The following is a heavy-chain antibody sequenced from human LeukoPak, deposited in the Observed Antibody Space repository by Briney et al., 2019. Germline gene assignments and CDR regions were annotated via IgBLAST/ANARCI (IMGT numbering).Heavy chain of an antibody. J-gene: IGHJ6*03. CDR2: INHSGST. D-gene: IGHD6-19*01. CDR3: AKNLRRSSGWYVTNYYYYMDV. Sequence: SSETLSLTCAVYGGSFSGYYWSWIRQPPGKGLEWIGEINHSGSTNYNPSLKSRVTISVDTSKNQFSLKLSSVTAADTAVYYCAKNLRRSSGWYVTNYYYYMDVWGKGTTVTISS. V-gene: IGHV4-34*01. CDR1: GGSFSGYY.